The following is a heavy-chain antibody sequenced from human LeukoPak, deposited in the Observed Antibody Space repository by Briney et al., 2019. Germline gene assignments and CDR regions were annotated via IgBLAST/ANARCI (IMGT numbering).Heavy chain of an antibody. CDR1: GFTFSSYS. CDR3: ARDAATGIYIFKY. V-gene: IGHV3-21*01. Sequence: GGSLRLSCAASGFTFSSYSMNWVRQAPGKGLEWVSSISSSSNYIYYADSVKGRFTISRDNAKNSLYLQMNSLRAEDTAVYYCARDAATGIYIFKYWGRGTLVTVSS. CDR2: ISSSSNYI. D-gene: IGHD6-13*01. J-gene: IGHJ4*02.